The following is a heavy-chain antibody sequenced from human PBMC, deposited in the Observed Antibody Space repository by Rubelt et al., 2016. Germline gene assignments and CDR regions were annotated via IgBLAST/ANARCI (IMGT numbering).Heavy chain of an antibody. D-gene: IGHD6-19*01. V-gene: IGHV3-48*02. CDR2: ISSSGSTI. CDR3: ARAQYSSGWTG. CDR1: GFTFSLYN. Sequence: EVQLVESGGGLVQPGGSLRLSCAASGFTFSLYNMNWVRQAPGKGLEWVSYISSSGSTIYYADSVRGRFTVSRDTAKSSLFLLMSSLRDEETAVYYCARAQYSSGWTGWGQGTLVTVSS. J-gene: IGHJ1*01.